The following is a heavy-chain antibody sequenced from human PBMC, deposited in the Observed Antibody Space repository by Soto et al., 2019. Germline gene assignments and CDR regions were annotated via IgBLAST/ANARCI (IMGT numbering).Heavy chain of an antibody. CDR2: ITSYDST. V-gene: IGHV3-53*01. J-gene: IGHJ4*02. CDR3: ASGPQRNSLYFY. Sequence: GGSLRLSCAASEFTVTDRFLTWVRQAPGKGLEWASVITSYDSTYYADSVRGRFTISRDNSKNSYFLQMDSLRAEDTAVYYCASGPQRNSLYFYRGKGTLVTSPQ. D-gene: IGHD2-15*01. CDR1: EFTVTDRF.